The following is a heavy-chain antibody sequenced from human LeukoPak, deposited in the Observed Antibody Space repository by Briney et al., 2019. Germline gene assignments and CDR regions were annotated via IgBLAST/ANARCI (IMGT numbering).Heavy chain of an antibody. Sequence: SETLSLTCAVSGYSISSGYYWGWIRQPPGKGLEWIGSIYHSGSTYYNPSLKSRVTISVDTSKNQFSLKLSSVTAADTAVYYCAGAGRDWLINPIDYWGQGTLVTVSS. CDR3: AGAGRDWLINPIDY. V-gene: IGHV4-38-2*01. J-gene: IGHJ4*02. CDR1: GYSISSGYY. CDR2: IYHSGST. D-gene: IGHD3/OR15-3a*01.